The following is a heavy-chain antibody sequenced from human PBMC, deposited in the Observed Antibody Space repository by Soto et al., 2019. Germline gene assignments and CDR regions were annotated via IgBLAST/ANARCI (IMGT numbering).Heavy chain of an antibody. D-gene: IGHD4-17*01. CDR2: INSDGTST. CDR1: GFTFSSYW. CDR3: ARDPLLDGDLLFDY. V-gene: IGHV3-74*01. J-gene: IGHJ4*02. Sequence: GGSLRLSCAASGFTFSSYWMHWVRQAPGKGLVWVSRINSDGTSTSYADSVKGRFTISRDNAKNTLYLQMNSLRAEDTAVYYCARDPLLDGDLLFDYWGQGTLVTVSS.